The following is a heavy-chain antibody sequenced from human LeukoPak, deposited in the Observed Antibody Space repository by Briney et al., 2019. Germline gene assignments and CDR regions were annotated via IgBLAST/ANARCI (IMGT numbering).Heavy chain of an antibody. CDR1: GFTFSSYA. CDR2: ISGSGGST. D-gene: IGHD2-15*01. Sequence: GGSLRLSCAASGFTFSSYAMSWVRQAPGKGLEWVSAISGSGGSTYYADSVKGRFTISRDNPKNTLYLQMNSLRAEDTAVYYCANGGVVAAPYYYYYYMDVWGKGTTVTVSS. V-gene: IGHV3-23*01. CDR3: ANGGVVAAPYYYYYYMDV. J-gene: IGHJ6*03.